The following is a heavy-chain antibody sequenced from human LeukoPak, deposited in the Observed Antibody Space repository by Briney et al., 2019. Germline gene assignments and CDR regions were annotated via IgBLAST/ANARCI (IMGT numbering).Heavy chain of an antibody. V-gene: IGHV3-11*06. CDR3: ARGGSYRSFDY. J-gene: IGHJ4*02. CDR1: GFTFSDYY. Sequence: SGGSLRLSCAASGFTFSDYYMSWIRQAPGKGLEWVSYISSSSSYTNYADSVKGRFTISRDNAKNSLYLQMNSLRAEDTAVYYCARGGSYRSFDYWGQGTLVTVSS. D-gene: IGHD1-26*01. CDR2: ISSSSSYT.